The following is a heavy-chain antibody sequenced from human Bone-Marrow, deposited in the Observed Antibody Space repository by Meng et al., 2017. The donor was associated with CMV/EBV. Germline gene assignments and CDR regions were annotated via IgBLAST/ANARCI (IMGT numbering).Heavy chain of an antibody. CDR1: GGSVSSGSYY. D-gene: IGHD2-2*01. Sequence: TVSGGSVSSGSYYWSWIRQPPGKGLEWIGYIYYSGSTNYNPSLKSRVTISVDTSKNQFSLKLSSVTAADTAVYYCARGDDIVVVLDYWGQGTLVTVSS. CDR3: ARGDDIVVVLDY. J-gene: IGHJ4*02. CDR2: IYYSGST. V-gene: IGHV4-61*01.